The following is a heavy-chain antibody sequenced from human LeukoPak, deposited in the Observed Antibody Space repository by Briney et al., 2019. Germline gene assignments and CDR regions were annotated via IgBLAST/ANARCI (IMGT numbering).Heavy chain of an antibody. Sequence: EGSLRLSCAASGFTLSSYWMSWVRQAPGKGLEWVANIKQDGSEKYYVDSVKGRFTISRDNAKNSLYLQMNSLRAEDTAVYYCARSLYPSGSFFDYWGQGTLVTVSS. CDR3: ARSLYPSGSFFDY. V-gene: IGHV3-7*01. J-gene: IGHJ4*02. D-gene: IGHD6-13*01. CDR2: IKQDGSEK. CDR1: GFTLSSYW.